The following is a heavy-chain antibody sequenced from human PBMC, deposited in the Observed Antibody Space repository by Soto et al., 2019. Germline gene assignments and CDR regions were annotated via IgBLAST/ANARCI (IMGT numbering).Heavy chain of an antibody. V-gene: IGHV1-69*02. CDR3: ASRLHYDILTGYSRPD. CDR2: IIPILGIA. J-gene: IGHJ4*02. D-gene: IGHD3-9*01. Sequence: QVQLVQSGAEVKKPGSSVKVSCKASGGTFSSYTISWVRQAPGQGLEWMGRIIPILGIANYAQKFQGRVTITADKSTSTAYMELSSLRSEDTAVYYCASRLHYDILTGYSRPDWGQGTLVTVSS. CDR1: GGTFSSYT.